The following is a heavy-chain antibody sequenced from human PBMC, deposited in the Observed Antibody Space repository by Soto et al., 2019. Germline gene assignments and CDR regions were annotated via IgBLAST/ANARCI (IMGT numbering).Heavy chain of an antibody. V-gene: IGHV1-69*01. J-gene: IGHJ4*02. CDR3: ARVRYYDSSGPLHYFDY. CDR2: IIPIFGTA. CDR1: GGTFSSYA. D-gene: IGHD3-22*01. Sequence: QVQLVQSGAEVKKPGSSVKVSCKASGGTFSSYAIIWVRQAPGQGLEWMGGIIPIFGTANYAQKFQGRVTITADESTSTAYMELSSLRSEDTAVYYCARVRYYDSSGPLHYFDYWGQGTLVTVSS.